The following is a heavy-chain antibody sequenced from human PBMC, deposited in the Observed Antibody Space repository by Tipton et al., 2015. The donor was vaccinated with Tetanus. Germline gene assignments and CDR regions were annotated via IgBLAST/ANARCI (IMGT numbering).Heavy chain of an antibody. CDR3: ARDRGEQWTNFYYMDV. Sequence: SLRLSCAASGFSAANHWMSWVRQAPGKGLEWVANIREDGGETKYVDSVKGRFTISRDNAKNSFYLQMNSLRVEDTAVYYCARDRGEQWTNFYYMDVWGKGRMVIVSS. J-gene: IGHJ6*03. CDR2: IREDGGET. V-gene: IGHV3-7*03. D-gene: IGHD6-19*01. CDR1: GFSAANHW.